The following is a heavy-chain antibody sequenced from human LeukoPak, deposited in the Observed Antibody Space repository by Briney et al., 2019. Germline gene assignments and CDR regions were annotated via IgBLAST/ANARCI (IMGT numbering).Heavy chain of an antibody. D-gene: IGHD5-18*01. Sequence: GGSLRLFCAASGFTFSSYWMHWVRQAPGKGLVWVSRINSDGSTTNNADSVKGRFTISRDNAKSTLFLQMNSLRAEDTAVYYCARDGGVMLRGYDYWGQGTLVTVSS. CDR1: GFTFSSYW. J-gene: IGHJ4*02. CDR3: ARDGGVMLRGYDY. CDR2: INSDGSTT. V-gene: IGHV3-74*01.